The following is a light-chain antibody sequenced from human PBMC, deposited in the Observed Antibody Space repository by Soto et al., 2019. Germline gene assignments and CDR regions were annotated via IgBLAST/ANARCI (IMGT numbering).Light chain of an antibody. J-gene: IGLJ2*01. CDR3: CSYTSSSTLVV. Sequence: QSALTQPASVSGSPGQSITISCTGTSSDVGGYNYVSWYQQHPGKATKLMIYEVSNRPSGVSNRFSGSKSGNTASLTISGLQAEDEADYYCCSYTSSSTLVVFGGGIKLTVL. CDR1: SSDVGGYNY. V-gene: IGLV2-14*01. CDR2: EVS.